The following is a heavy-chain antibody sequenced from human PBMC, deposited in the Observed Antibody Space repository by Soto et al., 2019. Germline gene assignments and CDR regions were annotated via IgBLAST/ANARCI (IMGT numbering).Heavy chain of an antibody. J-gene: IGHJ4*02. CDR2: ISYDGSNK. CDR3: ARGYDFWSGYYSSY. D-gene: IGHD3-3*01. Sequence: TGGSLRLSCAASGFTFSSYAMHWVRQAPGKGLEWVAVISYDGSNKYYADSVKGRFTISRDNSKNTLYLQMNSLRAEDTAVYYCARGYDFWSGYYSSYWGQGTLVTVSS. V-gene: IGHV3-30-3*01. CDR1: GFTFSSYA.